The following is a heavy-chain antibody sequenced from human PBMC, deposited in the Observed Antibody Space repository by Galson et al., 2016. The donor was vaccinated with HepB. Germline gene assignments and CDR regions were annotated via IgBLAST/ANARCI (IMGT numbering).Heavy chain of an antibody. V-gene: IGHV1-18*01. CDR1: GYSFSNYG. CDR2: ISAHNGNT. D-gene: IGHD2-15*01. Sequence: SVKVSCKASGYSFSNYGISWVRQAPGQGLEWMGWISAHNGNTNYAQRLQGRVTMTTDTSTSTAFMELTSLTSDDTAVDYCAMGEFCRGGNCYSDAYFDDWGQGALVTVSS. CDR3: AMGEFCRGGNCYSDAYFDD. J-gene: IGHJ4*02.